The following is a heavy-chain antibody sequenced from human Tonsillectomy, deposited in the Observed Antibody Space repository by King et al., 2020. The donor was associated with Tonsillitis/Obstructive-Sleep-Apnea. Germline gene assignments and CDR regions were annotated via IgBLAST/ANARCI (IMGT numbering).Heavy chain of an antibody. CDR3: ARISRIVGAALEWKYFDF. V-gene: IGHV4-4*02. CDR1: GGSISSSNW. CDR2: IYHSGST. J-gene: IGHJ4*02. D-gene: IGHD1-26*01. Sequence: QLQESGPGLVKPSGTLSLTCAVSGGSISSSNWWSWVRQPPGKGLEWIGEIYHSGSTNYNPSLKSRVTISVDKSKNHFSLKLNSVTAADTAVYYCARISRIVGAALEWKYFDFWGQGTLVTVSS.